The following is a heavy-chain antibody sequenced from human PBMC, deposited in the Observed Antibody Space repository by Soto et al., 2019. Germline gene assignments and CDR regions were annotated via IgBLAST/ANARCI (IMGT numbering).Heavy chain of an antibody. CDR2: INPSGGCT. CDR3: ARSSGPDY. J-gene: IGHJ4*02. CDR1: GYSFISYS. Sequence: ASLKVSCKASGYSFISYSMQCVRQAPGQGLEWMGIINPSGGCTSYAQKFQGRVTMTRDTSTSTVYMELSSLRSEDTAMYYCARSSGPDYWGQGTLVTVSS. V-gene: IGHV1-46*01. D-gene: IGHD5-12*01.